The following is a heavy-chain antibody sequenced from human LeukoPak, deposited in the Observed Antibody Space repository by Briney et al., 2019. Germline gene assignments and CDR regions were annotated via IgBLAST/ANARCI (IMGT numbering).Heavy chain of an antibody. Sequence: SVKVSCKASGGTFSSYAISWVRQAPGQGLEWMGRIIPILGIANYAQKFQGRVTITADKSTSTAYMELSSLRSEDTAVYYCAREGPYYYDSSGYYLELPRFDPWGQGTLVTVSS. J-gene: IGHJ5*02. V-gene: IGHV1-69*04. CDR1: GGTFSSYA. CDR2: IIPILGIA. CDR3: AREGPYYYDSSGYYLELPRFDP. D-gene: IGHD3-22*01.